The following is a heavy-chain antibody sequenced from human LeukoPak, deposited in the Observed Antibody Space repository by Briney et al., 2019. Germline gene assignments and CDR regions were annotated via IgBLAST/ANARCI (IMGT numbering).Heavy chain of an antibody. J-gene: IGHJ4*02. D-gene: IGHD6-19*01. V-gene: IGHV3-23*01. CDR1: GFTFSSYA. CDR3: ATRRRDKLTVAASFDY. Sequence: QPGGSLRLSCAASGFTFSSYAMSWVRQAPGKGLEWVSAISGSGGSTYYADSVKGRFTIPRDNSKNTLYLQMNSLRAEDTAVYYCATRRRDKLTVAASFDYWGQGTLVTVSS. CDR2: ISGSGGST.